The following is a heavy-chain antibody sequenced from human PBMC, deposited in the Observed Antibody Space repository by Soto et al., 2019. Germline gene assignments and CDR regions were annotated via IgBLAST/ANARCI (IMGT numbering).Heavy chain of an antibody. J-gene: IGHJ4*02. D-gene: IGHD5-12*01. V-gene: IGHV4-59*02. CDR1: GASVNSNY. CDR2: IDHRGTT. Sequence: QAQLHESGPGLVKPSETLSLSCTVSGASVNSNYWSWIRQYPGKGLEWIGYIDHRGTTNYNPSLKSRVTISSATPKNQFSLRLSSVTAVDTAGYYCATGGGWLPDTWGQGTLVTVSS. CDR3: ATGGGWLPDT.